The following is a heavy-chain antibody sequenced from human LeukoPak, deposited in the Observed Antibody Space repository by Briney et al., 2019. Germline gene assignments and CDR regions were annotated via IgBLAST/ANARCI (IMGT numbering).Heavy chain of an antibody. J-gene: IGHJ4*02. D-gene: IGHD6-13*01. CDR2: IYYSGST. V-gene: IGHV4-59*01. Sequence: SETLSLTCTVTGGSISSYYWSWIRQPPGKGLEWIGYIYYSGSTNYNPSLKSRVTISVDTSKNQFSLKLSSVTAADTAVYYCAGGDIAAAGTSDYWGQGTLVTVSS. CDR1: GGSISSYY. CDR3: AGGDIAAAGTSDY.